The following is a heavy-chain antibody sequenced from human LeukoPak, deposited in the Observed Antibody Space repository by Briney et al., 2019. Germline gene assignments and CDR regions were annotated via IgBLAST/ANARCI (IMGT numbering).Heavy chain of an antibody. CDR2: IRSKTDSETT. CDR3: TTGRFPPRY. Sequence: GGSLRLSCVVSGFSFSDAWMSWVRQAPGKGLEWIGRIRSKTDSETTEYAARGKRRFSIERDETKKTLYLQMNSLKTEDTAVYYCTTGRFPPRYWGQGTLVTVSS. J-gene: IGHJ4*02. D-gene: IGHD3-3*01. CDR1: GFSFSDAW. V-gene: IGHV3-15*01.